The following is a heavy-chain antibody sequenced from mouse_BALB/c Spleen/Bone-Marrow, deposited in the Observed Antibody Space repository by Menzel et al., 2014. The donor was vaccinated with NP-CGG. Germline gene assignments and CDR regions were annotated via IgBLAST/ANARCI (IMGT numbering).Heavy chain of an antibody. CDR2: IDPSDSET. CDR3: ARSHGYYPYWYFDV. D-gene: IGHD2-3*01. J-gene: IGHJ1*01. Sequence: QVQLQQSGAELVKPGAPVKLSCKASGYTFTSYWMNWVKQRPGRGLEWIGRIDPSDSETHYNQKFKDKATLTVDKSSSTAYIQLSSLTSEDSAVYYCARSHGYYPYWYFDVWGAGT. V-gene: IGHV1-69*02. CDR1: GYTFTSYW.